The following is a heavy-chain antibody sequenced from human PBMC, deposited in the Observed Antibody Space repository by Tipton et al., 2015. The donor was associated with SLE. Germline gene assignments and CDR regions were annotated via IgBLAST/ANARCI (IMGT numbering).Heavy chain of an antibody. D-gene: IGHD3-22*01. Sequence: TLSLTCSVSGDSISSSSYYWGWIRQPPEKGLEWIGSINYSGSTYYNPSLKSRVTTSVDTSKNQFSLKLSSVTAADTAVYYCARSSSGYYVDYWGQGTLVTVSS. J-gene: IGHJ4*02. CDR3: ARSSSGYYVDY. CDR2: INYSGST. CDR1: GDSISSSSYY. V-gene: IGHV4-39*07.